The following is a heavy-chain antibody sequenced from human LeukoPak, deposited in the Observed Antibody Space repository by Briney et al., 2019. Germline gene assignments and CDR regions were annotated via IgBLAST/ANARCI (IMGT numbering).Heavy chain of an antibody. CDR1: GGSISNYH. CDR2: IEYSGGT. Sequence: SETLSLTCTVSGGSISNYHWSWFRQPPGTGLEWIGYIEYSGGTTYNSSLKSRVTISVDTFKNQFSLKLNSVTAADTAVYYCAREGGAVAGYQIWGQGTLVTVSS. D-gene: IGHD6-19*01. CDR3: AREGGAVAGYQI. J-gene: IGHJ4*01. V-gene: IGHV4-59*12.